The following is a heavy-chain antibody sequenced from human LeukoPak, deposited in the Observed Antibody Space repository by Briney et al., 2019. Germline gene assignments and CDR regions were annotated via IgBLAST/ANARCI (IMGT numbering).Heavy chain of an antibody. CDR2: IKSKTDGGTT. D-gene: IGHD6-13*01. CDR1: GFTFNDHY. CDR3: TTETRIAAACTGFDY. V-gene: IGHV3-15*01. J-gene: IGHJ4*02. Sequence: PGGSLRLSCAASGFTFNDHYLDWVRQAPGKGLEWVGRIKSKTDGGTTDYAAPVKGRFTISRDDSKNTLYLQMNSLKTEDTAVYYCTTETRIAAACTGFDYWGQGTLVTVSS.